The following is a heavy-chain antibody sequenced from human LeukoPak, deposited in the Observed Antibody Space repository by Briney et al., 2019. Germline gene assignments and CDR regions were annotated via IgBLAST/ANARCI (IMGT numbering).Heavy chain of an antibody. CDR3: ARRESGTMMEV. J-gene: IGHJ6*04. CDR1: GGSISSSSYY. V-gene: IGHV4-39*01. Sequence: SETLSLTCTVSGGSISSSSYYWGWIRQPPGNGLEWIGSIYYSGSTYYNPSLKSRVTISIYPSNNQFSLWLSSVTAAGTAVYYCARRESGTMMEVWGKGTTVTISS. CDR2: IYYSGST. D-gene: IGHD3-10*01.